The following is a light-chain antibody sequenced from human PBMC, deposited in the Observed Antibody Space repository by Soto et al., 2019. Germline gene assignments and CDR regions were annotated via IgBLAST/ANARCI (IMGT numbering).Light chain of an antibody. CDR2: DAS. CDR3: QQRDSWPLT. CDR1: QSISGY. J-gene: IGKJ4*01. Sequence: EIVLTQSPATLSLSPGERATLSCRASQSISGYLAWYQHRPGRAPRLLIYDASNRATGIPDRFSGRGSGTDFTLTISSLEPEDFAVSYCQQRDSWPLTFGGGTALE. V-gene: IGKV3-11*01.